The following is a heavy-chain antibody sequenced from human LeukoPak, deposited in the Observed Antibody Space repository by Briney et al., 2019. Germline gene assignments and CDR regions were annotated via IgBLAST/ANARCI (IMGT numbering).Heavy chain of an antibody. V-gene: IGHV3-48*03. CDR1: GFTFSSYE. CDR2: ISSSGSTI. D-gene: IGHD6-6*01. J-gene: IGHJ3*02. CDR3: ARDLGYSSSEDAFDI. Sequence: GGSLRLSCAASGFTFSSYEMNWVRQAPGKGLEWVSYISSSGSTIYYADSGKGRFTISRDNAKNSLYLQMNSLRAEDTAVYYCARDLGYSSSEDAFDIWGQGTMVTVSS.